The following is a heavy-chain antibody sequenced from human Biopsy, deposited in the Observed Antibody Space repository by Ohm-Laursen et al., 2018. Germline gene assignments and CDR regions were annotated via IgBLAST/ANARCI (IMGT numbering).Heavy chain of an antibody. CDR3: VLASFDY. Sequence: ASVKVSCKASGYTFTTYYIHSVRQAPRQGLEWMGIINPGGNSTAYTQNFKGRVTMTWDTSTTTVYMELSRLRSEDTAVYYCVLASFDYWGQGTLVTVPS. V-gene: IGHV1-46*01. CDR1: GYTFTTYY. J-gene: IGHJ4*02. CDR2: INPGGNST.